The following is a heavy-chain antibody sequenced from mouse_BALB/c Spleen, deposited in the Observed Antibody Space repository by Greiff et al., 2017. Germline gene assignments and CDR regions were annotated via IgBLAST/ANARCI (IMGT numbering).Heavy chain of an antibody. CDR1: GYTFTDYN. CDR3: ASWTYYRHERAMDY. J-gene: IGHJ4*01. D-gene: IGHD2-14*01. Sequence: EVQLQQSGPELVKPGASVKIPCKASGYTFTDYNMDWVKQSHGKSLEWIGDINPNNGGTIYNQKFKGKATLTVDKSSSTAYMELRSLTSEDTAVYYCASWTYYRHERAMDYWGQGTSVTVSS. V-gene: IGHV1-18*01. CDR2: INPNNGGT.